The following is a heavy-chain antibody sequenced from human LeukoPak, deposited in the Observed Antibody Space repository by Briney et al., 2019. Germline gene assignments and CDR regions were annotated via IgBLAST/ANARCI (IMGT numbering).Heavy chain of an antibody. CDR1: GFTLSSYW. Sequence: TGGSLSLSCAGSGFTLSSYWIHWVRQGPGKGLVWVSRINTDGSTTTYGDSVKGRFTISRDNAKNTVFLQMNSLRAEDTAVYYCARAGSYRFDYWGQGTLVTVSS. J-gene: IGHJ4*02. V-gene: IGHV3-74*01. CDR2: INTDGSTT. CDR3: ARAGSYRFDY. D-gene: IGHD1-26*01.